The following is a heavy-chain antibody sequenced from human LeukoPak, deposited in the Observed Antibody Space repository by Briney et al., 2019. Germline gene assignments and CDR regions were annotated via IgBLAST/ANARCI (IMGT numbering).Heavy chain of an antibody. CDR2: IYQSGST. Sequence: SETLSLTCTVSGGSISNYYWSWIRQPPGKGLELIGYIYQSGSTDYNPSLKSRVTISVDTSKNQFSLKLSSVTAADTAMYYCVRDRELAYWGQGILVTVSS. CDR1: GGSISNYY. CDR3: VRDRELAY. D-gene: IGHD1-1*01. V-gene: IGHV4-59*01. J-gene: IGHJ4*02.